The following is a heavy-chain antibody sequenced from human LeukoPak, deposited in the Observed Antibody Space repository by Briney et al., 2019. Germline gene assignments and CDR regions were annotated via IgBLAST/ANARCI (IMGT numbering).Heavy chain of an antibody. J-gene: IGHJ5*02. CDR1: GFTFNTYW. Sequence: PGGSLRLSCAASGFTFNTYWMHWVRQAPGKGLEWVAVIWYDGSNKYYADSVKGRFTISRDNSKNTLYLQMNSLKTEDTAVYYCTTQRVAATLNWFDPWGQGTLVTVSS. D-gene: IGHD2-15*01. CDR3: TTQRVAATLNWFDP. CDR2: IWYDGSNK. V-gene: IGHV3-33*08.